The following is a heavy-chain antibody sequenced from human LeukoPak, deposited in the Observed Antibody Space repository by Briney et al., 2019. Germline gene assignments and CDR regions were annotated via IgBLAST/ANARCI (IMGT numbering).Heavy chain of an antibody. Sequence: GGSLRLSCAASGFTFSSYAMSWVRQAPGKGLEWVANIKQDGSEKYYVDSVKGRFTISRDNAKNSLYLQMNSLRAEDTAVYYCARGLAAAAYWGQGTLVTVSS. V-gene: IGHV3-7*01. D-gene: IGHD6-13*01. CDR2: IKQDGSEK. CDR3: ARGLAAAAY. CDR1: GFTFSSYA. J-gene: IGHJ4*02.